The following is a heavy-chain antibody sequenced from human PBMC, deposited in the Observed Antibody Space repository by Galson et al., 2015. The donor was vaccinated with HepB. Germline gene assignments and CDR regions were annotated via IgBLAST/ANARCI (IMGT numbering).Heavy chain of an antibody. CDR3: ARGWGERGFGELSWPLWLEPDY. CDR1: GYTFTSYA. CDR2: INTNTGNP. D-gene: IGHD3-10*01. Sequence: SVKVSCKASGYTFTSYAMNWVRQAPGQGLEWMGWINTNTGNPTYAQGFTGRFVFSLDTSVSTAYLQISSLKAEDTAVYYCARGWGERGFGELSWPLWLEPDYWGQGTLVTVSS. V-gene: IGHV7-4-1*02. J-gene: IGHJ4*02.